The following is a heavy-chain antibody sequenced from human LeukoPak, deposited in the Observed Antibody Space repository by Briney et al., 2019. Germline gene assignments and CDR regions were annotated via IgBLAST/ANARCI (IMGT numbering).Heavy chain of an antibody. J-gene: IGHJ6*02. CDR3: ATSPEPAQGGWYYAMAV. V-gene: IGHV1-18*01. CDR1: GYSFTSYG. D-gene: IGHD1-14*01. CDR2: NSAYNGNT. Sequence: ASVKVSCKASGYSFTSYGINWVRQAPGQGREWMGWNSAYNGNTNYAKKLQGRVTMTTDTSPSTAYMELRSLRSDDTAVYYCATSPEPAQGGWYYAMAVWGQGTTVTVSS.